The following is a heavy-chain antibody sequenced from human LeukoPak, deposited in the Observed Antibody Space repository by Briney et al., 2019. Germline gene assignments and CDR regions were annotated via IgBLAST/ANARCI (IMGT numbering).Heavy chain of an antibody. CDR2: ISPSGGNT. J-gene: IGHJ4*02. Sequence: TGGSLRLSCTTSGLTFSNCVMTWVRQAPGKGLKWVSSISPSGGNTFYADSVKGRFTISRDNSKNTLSLQMSSLGAEDTATYYCAGGYRDDDFFDSWGQGTLVTVSS. D-gene: IGHD5-12*01. V-gene: IGHV3-23*01. CDR3: AGGYRDDDFFDS. CDR1: GLTFSNCV.